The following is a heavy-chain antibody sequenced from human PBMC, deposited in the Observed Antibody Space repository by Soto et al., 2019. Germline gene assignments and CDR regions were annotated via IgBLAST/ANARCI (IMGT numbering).Heavy chain of an antibody. CDR1: GYTFTSYA. J-gene: IGHJ4*02. Sequence: QVQLVQSGAEVKKPGASVKVSCKASGYTFTSYAMHWVRQAPGQRLEWMGWINAGNGNTKYSQKFQGRVTITRDTSASTAYMELSSLRSEDTAVYYCARDYSGYLEYYFDYWGQGTLVTVSS. V-gene: IGHV1-3*01. CDR2: INAGNGNT. CDR3: ARDYSGYLEYYFDY. D-gene: IGHD5-12*01.